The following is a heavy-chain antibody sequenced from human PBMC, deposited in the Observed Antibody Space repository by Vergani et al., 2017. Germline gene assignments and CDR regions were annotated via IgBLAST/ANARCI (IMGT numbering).Heavy chain of an antibody. D-gene: IGHD4-11*01. J-gene: IGHJ4*02. CDR1: GFTFSHYS. Sequence: EVQMVESGGGLVKPGGSLRLSCVASGFTFSHYSMNWVHQAPGKGLEWVSSISGNNDDVYYADSVKGRFTISRDNAKNSLFLQMSSLKVEDTGVYYCAREMSNEGFDYWGQGTRVTVS. CDR3: AREMSNEGFDY. V-gene: IGHV3-21*01. CDR2: ISGNNDDV.